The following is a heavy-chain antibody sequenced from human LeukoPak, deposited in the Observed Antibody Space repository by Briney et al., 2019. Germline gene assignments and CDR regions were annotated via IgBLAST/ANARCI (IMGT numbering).Heavy chain of an antibody. D-gene: IGHD3-9*01. CDR1: GGSISSGGYY. Sequence: SETLSLTCTVSGGSISSGGYYWSWIRQPPGKGLEWIGYIYHSGSTYYNPSLKSRVTISVDRSKNQFSLNLRSVTAADTAVYFCARPHSTFFDQDAAYYFDYWGQGTLDTVSS. V-gene: IGHV4-30-2*01. CDR3: ARPHSTFFDQDAAYYFDY. CDR2: IYHSGST. J-gene: IGHJ4*02.